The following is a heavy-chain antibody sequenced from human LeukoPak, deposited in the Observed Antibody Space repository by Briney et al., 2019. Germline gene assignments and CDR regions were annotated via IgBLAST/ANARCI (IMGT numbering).Heavy chain of an antibody. D-gene: IGHD3-10*01. CDR3: ARDGLYNYGSGLNYFDY. J-gene: IGHJ4*02. CDR2: IYYSGST. V-gene: IGHV4-59*12. CDR1: GGSISSYY. Sequence: SETLSLTCTVSGGSISSYYWSWIRQPPGKGLEWIGYIYYSGSTNYNPSLKSRVTISVDTSKNQFSLKLSSVTAADTAVYYCARDGLYNYGSGLNYFDYWGQGTLVTVSS.